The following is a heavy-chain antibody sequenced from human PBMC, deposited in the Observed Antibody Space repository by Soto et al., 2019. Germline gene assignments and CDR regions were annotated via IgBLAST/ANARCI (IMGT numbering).Heavy chain of an antibody. J-gene: IGHJ4*02. CDR1: GDTYTFYS. D-gene: IGHD3-10*01. CDR3: ASSYGSGYRAFDY. Sequence: QGQLVQCGAEVKKPGSSVRDTCKASGDTYTFYSINWVRQAPELGLEWMGRIKPILSMSNYAQRFQGRVTMTADKSTSTAYMELSSLRSADTAMYYCASSYGSGYRAFDYWGQGALVTVSS. V-gene: IGHV1-69*02. CDR2: IKPILSMS.